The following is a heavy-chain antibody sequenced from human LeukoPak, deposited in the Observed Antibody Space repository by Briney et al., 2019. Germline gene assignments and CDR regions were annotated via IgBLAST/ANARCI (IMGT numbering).Heavy chain of an antibody. CDR3: ATRKPGYGDSDY. CDR1: GFTFSSYA. V-gene: IGHV3-23*01. D-gene: IGHD4-17*01. Sequence: GGSLRLSCAASGFTFSSYAMSWVRQAPGKGLEWVSAISGSGGSTYYADSVKGRFTISRDNSKNMLYLQMNSLRAEDTAVYYCATRKPGYGDSDYWGQGTLVTVSS. CDR2: ISGSGGST. J-gene: IGHJ4*02.